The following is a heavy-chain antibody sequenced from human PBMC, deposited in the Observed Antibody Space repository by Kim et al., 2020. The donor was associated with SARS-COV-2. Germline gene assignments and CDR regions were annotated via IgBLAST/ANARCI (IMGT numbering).Heavy chain of an antibody. J-gene: IGHJ4*01. CDR1: GGSVPSDNYY. Sequence: SETLSLTCTVSGGSVPSDNYYWGWIRQSPGKGLDWAGSLSSSANSYSNPSLQSPITISPATSQNPFSLKSTSVTAAATAVYYCVLGYYGRGVYWG. D-gene: IGHD3-22*01. CDR2: LSSSANS. CDR3: VLGYYGRGVY. V-gene: IGHV4-39*02.